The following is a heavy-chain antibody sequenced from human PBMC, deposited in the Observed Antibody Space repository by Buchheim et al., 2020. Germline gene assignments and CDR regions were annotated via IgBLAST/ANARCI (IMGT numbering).Heavy chain of an antibody. CDR3: AKEGVAAAGTTWFDP. CDR1: GFTFSSYG. Sequence: QVQLVESGGGVVQPGRSLRLSCAASGFTFSSYGMHWVRQAPGKGLEWVAVISYDGSNKYYADSVKGRFTISSDNSKNTLYLQMNSLRAEDTAVYYCAKEGVAAAGTTWFDPWGQGTL. J-gene: IGHJ5*02. D-gene: IGHD6-13*01. V-gene: IGHV3-30*18. CDR2: ISYDGSNK.